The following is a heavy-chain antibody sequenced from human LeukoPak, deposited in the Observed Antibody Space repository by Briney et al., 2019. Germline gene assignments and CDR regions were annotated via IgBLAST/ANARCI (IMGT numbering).Heavy chain of an antibody. Sequence: GGSLRLSCAASGFAFSSYGMHWVRQAPGKGLEWVAVIWYDGSNKYYADSVKGRFTISRDNSKNTLYLQMNNLRAEDTAVYYCARDGGVVVAASPDYWGQGTLVTVSS. D-gene: IGHD2-15*01. CDR2: IWYDGSNK. J-gene: IGHJ4*02. CDR1: GFAFSSYG. CDR3: ARDGGVVVAASPDY. V-gene: IGHV3-33*01.